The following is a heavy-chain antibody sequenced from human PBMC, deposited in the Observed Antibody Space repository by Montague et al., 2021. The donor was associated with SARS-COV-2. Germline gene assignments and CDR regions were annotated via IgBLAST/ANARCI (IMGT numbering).Heavy chain of an antibody. CDR3: ASLTLGYCSSTSCYSDWFDP. V-gene: IGHV4-34*01. Sequence: SETLSLTCAVYGGSFSGYYWSWIRQPPGKGLEWIGEINHSGGTNYNPSLKSRVTISVDTSKNQFSLKLSSVTSAATAVYYCASLTLGYCSSTSCYSDWFDPWGQGTLVTVSS. J-gene: IGHJ5*02. CDR1: GGSFSGYY. CDR2: INHSGGT. D-gene: IGHD2-2*02.